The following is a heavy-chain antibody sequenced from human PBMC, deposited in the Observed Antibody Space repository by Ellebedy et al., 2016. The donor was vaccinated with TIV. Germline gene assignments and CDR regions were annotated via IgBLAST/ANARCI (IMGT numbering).Heavy chain of an antibody. Sequence: SVKVSCXASGGTFSSYAISWVRQAPGQGLEWMGGIIPIFGTANYAQKFQGRVTITADESTSTAYMELSSLRSEDTAVYYCAREAEGATDYHFDYWGQGTLVTVSS. D-gene: IGHD1-26*01. J-gene: IGHJ4*02. CDR3: AREAEGATDYHFDY. CDR1: GGTFSSYA. V-gene: IGHV1-69*13. CDR2: IIPIFGTA.